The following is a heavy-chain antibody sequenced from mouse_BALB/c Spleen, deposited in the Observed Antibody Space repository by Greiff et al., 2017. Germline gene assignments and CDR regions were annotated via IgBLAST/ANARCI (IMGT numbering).Heavy chain of an antibody. CDR2: INSNGGST. D-gene: IGHD2-4*01. J-gene: IGHJ2*01. Sequence: EVQRVESGGGLVQPGGSLKLSCAASGFTFSSYGMSWVRQTPDKRLELVATINSNGGSTYYPDSVKGRFTISRDNAKNTLYLQMSSLKSEDTAMYYCARDLAPYDYGGVYFDYWGQGTTLTVSS. CDR3: ARDLAPYDYGGVYFDY. V-gene: IGHV5-6-3*01. CDR1: GFTFSSYG.